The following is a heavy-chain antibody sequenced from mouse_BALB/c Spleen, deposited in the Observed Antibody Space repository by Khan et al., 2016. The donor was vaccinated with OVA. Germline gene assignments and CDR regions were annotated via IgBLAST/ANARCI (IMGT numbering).Heavy chain of an antibody. V-gene: IGHV5-6*02. CDR1: GFTFSTYG. Sequence: RLVESGGDLVKPGGSLKLSCVASGFTFSTYGMSWVRQAPDKRLEWVATVSTGGTYTYYPDSVKGRFTISRDNAKNTLYLQMSGLRSEDTAMFFCTRLAYYYDSEGFAYWGQGTLVTVS. CDR3: TRLAYYYDSEGFAY. CDR2: VSTGGTYT. D-gene: IGHD1-1*01. J-gene: IGHJ3*01.